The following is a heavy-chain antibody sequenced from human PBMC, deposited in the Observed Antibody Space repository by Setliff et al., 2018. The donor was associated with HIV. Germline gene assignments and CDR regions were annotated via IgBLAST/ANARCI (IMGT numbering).Heavy chain of an antibody. V-gene: IGHV1-2*02. Sequence: ASVMVSCKASGYIFTGYYMHWVRQAPGQGFEWMGWINPDNGRTQYGQKFQGRLTLTRDTSIRTAYMELSGLTFDDTAMYYCARDRRAGVYYYTDVWGTGTTVTVSS. D-gene: IGHD7-27*01. CDR1: GYIFTGYY. CDR3: ARDRRAGVYYYTDV. CDR2: INPDNGRT. J-gene: IGHJ6*03.